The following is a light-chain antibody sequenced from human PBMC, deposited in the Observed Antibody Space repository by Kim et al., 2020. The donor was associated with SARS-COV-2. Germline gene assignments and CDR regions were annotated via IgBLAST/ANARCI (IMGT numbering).Light chain of an antibody. CDR2: DAS. Sequence: SASVGDRVTNTCQASQDISNYLNWYQQKPGKAPKLLIYDASNLETGVPSRFSGSGSGTDFTFTISSLQTEDIATYYCQQYDNLPTFGQGTRLEIK. CDR3: QQYDNLPT. J-gene: IGKJ5*01. V-gene: IGKV1-33*01. CDR1: QDISNY.